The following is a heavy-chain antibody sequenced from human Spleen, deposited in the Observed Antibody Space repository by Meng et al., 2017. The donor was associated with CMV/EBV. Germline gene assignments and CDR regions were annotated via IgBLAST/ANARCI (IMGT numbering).Heavy chain of an antibody. CDR2: IPSDGSNK. J-gene: IGHJ1*01. V-gene: IGHV3-30*18. D-gene: IGHD5/OR15-5a*01. Sequence: GESLKISCAASGFTFSNAWMSWVRQAPGKGLQWVALIPSDGSNKDNADSVKGRFTISRDNSKHTVYLQMNSLRAEDTAVYYCAKSLLRGYVASVPGFWGQGTLVTVSS. CDR3: AKSLLRGYVASVPGF. CDR1: GFTFSNAW.